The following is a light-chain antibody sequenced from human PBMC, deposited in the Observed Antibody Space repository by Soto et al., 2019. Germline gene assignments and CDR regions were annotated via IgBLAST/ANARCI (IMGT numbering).Light chain of an antibody. V-gene: IGLV2-11*01. J-gene: IGLJ2*01. CDR2: DVN. Sequence: QSVLTQPRSVSGSPGQSVTISCTGTSSDVGGYNFVSWYQQHPGKAPKLMIFDVNERPSGVSDRFSGSKSGNTASLTISGLQAEDEADYYCCSYAGSYTHVVFGGGTKLTVL. CDR1: SSDVGGYNF. CDR3: CSYAGSYTHVV.